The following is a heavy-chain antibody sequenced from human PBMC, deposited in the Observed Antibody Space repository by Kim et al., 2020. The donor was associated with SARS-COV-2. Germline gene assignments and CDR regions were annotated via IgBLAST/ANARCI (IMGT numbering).Heavy chain of an antibody. J-gene: IGHJ4*02. Sequence: ASVKVSCKASGYTFTGYYMHWVRQAPGQGLEWMGRINPNSGGTNYAQKFQGRVTMTRDTSISTAYMELSRLRSDDTAVYYCARDLPITMVQGVIYMRVAVFDYWGQGTLVTVSS. D-gene: IGHD3-10*01. CDR2: INPNSGGT. CDR1: GYTFTGYY. V-gene: IGHV1-2*06. CDR3: ARDLPITMVQGVIYMRVAVFDY.